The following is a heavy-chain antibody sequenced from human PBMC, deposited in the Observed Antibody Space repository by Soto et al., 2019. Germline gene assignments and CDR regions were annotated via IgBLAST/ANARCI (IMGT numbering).Heavy chain of an antibody. Sequence: GGSLRLSCAASGFTFSSYGMHWVRQAPGKGLEWVAVIWYDGSNKYYADSVKGRFTISRDNSKNTLYLQMNSLRAEDTAVYYCARVTRRISSVRSGWDFDYWGQGTLVTVSS. D-gene: IGHD3-22*01. CDR1: GFTFSSYG. CDR3: ARVTRRISSVRSGWDFDY. V-gene: IGHV3-33*01. J-gene: IGHJ4*02. CDR2: IWYDGSNK.